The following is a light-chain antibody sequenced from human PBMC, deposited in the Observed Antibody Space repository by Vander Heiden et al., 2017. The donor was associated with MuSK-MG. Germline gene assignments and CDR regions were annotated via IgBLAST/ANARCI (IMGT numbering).Light chain of an antibody. J-gene: IGKJ4*01. CDR3: QQYNGWRLT. V-gene: IGKV3-15*01. CDR1: QIFASN. Sequence: EIVVTQSPAPLSASPGDRATLPCRASQIFASNLAWYQQKPGQAPRLLIYGAFNRATGIPDRFRGSKAGTDFTLTINSLQPEDVAIYFCQQYNGWRLTFGGGTKVEIK. CDR2: GAF.